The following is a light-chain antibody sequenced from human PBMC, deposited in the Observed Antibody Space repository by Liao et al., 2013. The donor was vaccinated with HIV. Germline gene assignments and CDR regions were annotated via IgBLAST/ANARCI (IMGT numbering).Light chain of an antibody. V-gene: IGLV3-1*01. J-gene: IGLJ1*01. CDR3: QVWDSSSDDPYV. Sequence: SYELTQPPSVSVFPGQTASITCSGHDLGDKYVCWYQQKPGQSPVLVIYQDTKRPSGNPERLSASNSGNTATLTISRVEAADEADYYCQVWDSSSDDPYVFGTGTKLSVL. CDR1: DLGDKY. CDR2: QDT.